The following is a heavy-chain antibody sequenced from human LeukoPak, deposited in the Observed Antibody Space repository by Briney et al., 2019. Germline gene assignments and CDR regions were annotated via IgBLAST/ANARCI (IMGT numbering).Heavy chain of an antibody. D-gene: IGHD3-22*01. CDR3: ARDVHYYDSSGYFLDAFDI. CDR1: GGSISSGSYY. V-gene: IGHV4-61*02. CDR2: IYTSGST. Sequence: SETLSLTXTVSGGSISSGSYYWSWIRQPAGKGLEWIGRIYTSGSTNYNPSLKSRVTISVDTSKNQFSLKLSSVTAADTAVYYCARDVHYYDSSGYFLDAFDIWGQGTMVTVSS. J-gene: IGHJ3*02.